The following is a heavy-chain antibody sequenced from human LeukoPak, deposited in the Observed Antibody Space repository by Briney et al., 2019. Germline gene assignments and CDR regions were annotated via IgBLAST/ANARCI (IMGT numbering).Heavy chain of an antibody. CDR3: ARSDCGGDCYGGAFDI. D-gene: IGHD2-21*02. V-gene: IGHV3-53*01. Sequence: GGSLRLSCAASGFTVSSNYMSWVRQAPGKGLEWVSVIYSGGSTYYADSVKGRFTISRDNSKNTLYLQMNSLRAEDTAVYYCARSDCGGDCYGGAFDIWGQGTMVTVSS. J-gene: IGHJ3*02. CDR2: IYSGGST. CDR1: GFTVSSNY.